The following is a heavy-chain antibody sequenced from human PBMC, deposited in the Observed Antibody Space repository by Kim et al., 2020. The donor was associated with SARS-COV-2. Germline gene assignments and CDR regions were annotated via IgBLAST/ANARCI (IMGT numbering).Heavy chain of an antibody. CDR3: ARLFHNRSSSWYFDY. Sequence: GESLKISCKGSGYSFTSYWISWVRQMPGKGLEWMGRIDPSDSYTNYSPSFQGHVTISADKSISTAYLQWSSLKASDTAMYYCARLFHNRSSSWYFDYWGQGTLVTVSS. V-gene: IGHV5-10-1*01. CDR1: GYSFTSYW. D-gene: IGHD6-13*01. CDR2: IDPSDSYT. J-gene: IGHJ4*02.